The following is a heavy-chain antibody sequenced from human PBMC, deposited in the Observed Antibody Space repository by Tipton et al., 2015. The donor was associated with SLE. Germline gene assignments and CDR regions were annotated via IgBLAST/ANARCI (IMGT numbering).Heavy chain of an antibody. CDR3: ARADGEQWVSY. D-gene: IGHD6-19*01. J-gene: IGHJ4*02. V-gene: IGHV4-39*07. Sequence: TLSLTCTVSGGSISSSSYYWGWIRQPPGKGLEWIGSIYYSGSTYYNPSLKSRVTISVDTSKNQFSLKLTSVTAADTAVYYCARADGEQWVSYWGQGTLVTVSS. CDR1: GGSISSSSYY. CDR2: IYYSGST.